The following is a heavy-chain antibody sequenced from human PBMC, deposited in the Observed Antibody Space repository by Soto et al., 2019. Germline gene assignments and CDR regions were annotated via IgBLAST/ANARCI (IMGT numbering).Heavy chain of an antibody. J-gene: IGHJ3*02. CDR1: GFTFTSSA. D-gene: IGHD3-9*01. CDR2: IVVGSGNT. V-gene: IGHV1-58*02. CDR3: AAASYYDILSPLAFDI. Sequence: SVKVSCKASGFTFTSSAMQWVRQSRGQRLEWIGWIVVGSGNTNYAQKFQERVTITRDMSTSTAYMELSSLRSEDTAVYYCAAASYYDILSPLAFDIWGQGTMVTVSS.